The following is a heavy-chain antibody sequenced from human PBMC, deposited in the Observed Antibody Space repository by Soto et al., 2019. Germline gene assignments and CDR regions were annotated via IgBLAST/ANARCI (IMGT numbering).Heavy chain of an antibody. V-gene: IGHV4-4*07. J-gene: IGHJ5*02. CDR2: IYTSGST. CDR1: GGSISSYY. Sequence: PSETLSLTCTVSGGSISSYYWSWIRQPAGKGLEWIGRIYTSGSTNYNPSLKSRVTMSVDTSKNQFSLKLSSVTAADTAVYYCAREGSYSSGWYYWLDPCGQGPFVTLYS. CDR3: AREGSYSSGWYYWLDP. D-gene: IGHD6-19*01.